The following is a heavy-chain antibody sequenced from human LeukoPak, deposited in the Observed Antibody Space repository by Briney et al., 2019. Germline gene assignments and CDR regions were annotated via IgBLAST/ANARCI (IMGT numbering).Heavy chain of an antibody. J-gene: IGHJ4*02. D-gene: IGHD3-16*01. CDR2: IYTSGST. Sequence: SETLSLTCTVSGGSISSGSYYCSWIRQPAGKGLEWIGRIYTSGSTNYNPSLKSRVTISVDTSKNQFSLRLSSVTAADTAVYYCARCLGGRCDYFDYWGQGTLVTVSS. V-gene: IGHV4-61*02. CDR1: GGSISSGSYY. CDR3: ARCLGGRCDYFDY.